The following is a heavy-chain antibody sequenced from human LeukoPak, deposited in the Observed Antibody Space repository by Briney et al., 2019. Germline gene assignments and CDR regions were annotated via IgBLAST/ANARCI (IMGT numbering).Heavy chain of an antibody. J-gene: IGHJ1*01. CDR2: INSDGSST. V-gene: IGHV3-74*01. D-gene: IGHD2-2*01. Sequence: GGSLRLSCAASGFTFSSYWMHWVRQAPGKGLVWVPRINSDGSSTSYADSVKGRFTISRDNAKNTLYLQMNSLRAEDTAVYYCAIQRGTSCREYFQHWGQGTLVTVSS. CDR3: AIQRGTSCREYFQH. CDR1: GFTFSSYW.